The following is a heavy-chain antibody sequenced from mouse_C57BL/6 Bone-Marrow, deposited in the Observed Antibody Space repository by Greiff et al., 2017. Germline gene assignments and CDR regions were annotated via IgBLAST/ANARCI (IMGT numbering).Heavy chain of an antibody. CDR2: IDPSDSYT. D-gene: IGHD3-1*01. J-gene: IGHJ3*01. CDR3: ARSGYPAWFAY. V-gene: IGHV1-59*01. Sequence: QVQLQQPGAELVRPGTSVKLSCKASGYTFTSYWMHWVKQRPGQGLEWIGVIDPSDSYTNYNQKFKGKATLTVITSSSTAYMPLRILPAADSAVYYCARSGYPAWFAYWGQGTLVTVSA. CDR1: GYTFTSYW.